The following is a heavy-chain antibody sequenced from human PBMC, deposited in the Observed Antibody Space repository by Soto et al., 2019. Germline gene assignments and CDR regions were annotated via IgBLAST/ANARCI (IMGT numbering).Heavy chain of an antibody. CDR1: GFTFSVYG. CDR2: ITSSGSNT. D-gene: IGHD6-13*01. CDR3: AKEQGRVAAALDY. J-gene: IGHJ4*02. V-gene: IGHV3-23*01. Sequence: EVQLLESGGDLVQRGGSLRLSCAASGFTFSVYGMSWVRQAPGKGLEWVSSITSSGSNTYYVDSVKGRFTISRDNSKNTLYLQMNSLTVEDKAVYYCAKEQGRVAAALDYWGQGTLVTVSS.